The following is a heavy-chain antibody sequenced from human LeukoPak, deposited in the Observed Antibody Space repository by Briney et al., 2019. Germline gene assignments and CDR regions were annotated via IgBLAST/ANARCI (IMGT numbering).Heavy chain of an antibody. CDR2: IYPGDSDA. Sequence: GESLKISCKASGYNFTSYWIGWVRPMPGKGREWMGIIYPGDSDARNSPSFQGQVTISADKSISTAYLQWSSLKASDTAMYYCARRRDERGYKDIFDIWGQGTMVTVSS. CDR3: ARRRDERGYKDIFDI. V-gene: IGHV5-51*01. J-gene: IGHJ3*02. D-gene: IGHD5-18*01. CDR1: GYNFTSYW.